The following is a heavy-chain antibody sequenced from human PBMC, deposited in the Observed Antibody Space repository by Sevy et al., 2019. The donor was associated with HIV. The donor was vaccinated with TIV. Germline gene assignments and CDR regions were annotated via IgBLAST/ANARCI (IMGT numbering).Heavy chain of an antibody. CDR3: AKDRVSGTYYTGDFVY. CDR1: GFTFSIYA. CDR2: ISITGGST. Sequence: GGSLRLSCAASGFTFSIYAMSWVRQAPGKGLEWVSVISITGGSTYYADSVKGRFTISRDNSKNTLYLQMNTLRAEDTAVYYCAKDRVSGTYYTGDFVYWGQGTLVTVSS. V-gene: IGHV3-23*01. J-gene: IGHJ4*02. D-gene: IGHD3-10*01.